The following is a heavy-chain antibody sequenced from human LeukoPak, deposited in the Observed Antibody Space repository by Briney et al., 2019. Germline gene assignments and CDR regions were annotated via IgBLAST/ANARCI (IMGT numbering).Heavy chain of an antibody. D-gene: IGHD6-19*01. J-gene: IGHJ6*02. CDR2: ISAYNGNT. Sequence: ASVRVSCKASGYTFTSYGISWVRQAPGQGLERMGWISAYNGNTNYAQRLQGRVTMTTDTSTSTAYMELRSLRSDDTAVYYCARDSIAVAGRYYYYGMDVWGQGTTVTVSS. V-gene: IGHV1-18*01. CDR1: GYTFTSYG. CDR3: ARDSIAVAGRYYYYGMDV.